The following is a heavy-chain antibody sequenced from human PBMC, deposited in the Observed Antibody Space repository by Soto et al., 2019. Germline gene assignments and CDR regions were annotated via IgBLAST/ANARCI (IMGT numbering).Heavy chain of an antibody. Sequence: QVQLQESGPGLVKPSQTLSPTCTVSGGSISTVDYWWSWIRQSPDMGLEWIGHIYDGGRTYNNPSLESRVTMSVDTSKRQLSLTLSSVSAADTAVYYCARGPSGDKVDSWGQGTLVTVSS. V-gene: IGHV4-30-4*01. CDR3: ARGPSGDKVDS. CDR2: IYDGGRT. J-gene: IGHJ4*02. CDR1: GGSISTVDYW. D-gene: IGHD7-27*01.